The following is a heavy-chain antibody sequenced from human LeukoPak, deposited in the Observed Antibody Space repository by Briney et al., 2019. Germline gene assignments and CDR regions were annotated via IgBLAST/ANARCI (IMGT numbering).Heavy chain of an antibody. CDR1: GFTFDDYG. CDR3: ASAKAAYGSGSYYSY. CDR2: INWNGGST. V-gene: IGHV3-20*04. J-gene: IGHJ4*02. D-gene: IGHD3-10*01. Sequence: VGSLRLSCAASGFTFDDYGMSWVRQAPGKGLEWVSGINWNGGSTGYADSVKGRFTISRDNAKNSLYLQMNSLRAEDTALYYCASAKAAYGSGSYYSYWGQGTLVTVSS.